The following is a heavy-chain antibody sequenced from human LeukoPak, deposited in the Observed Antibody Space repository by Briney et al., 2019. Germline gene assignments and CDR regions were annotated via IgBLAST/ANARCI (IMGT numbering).Heavy chain of an antibody. V-gene: IGHV4-39*01. D-gene: IGHD3-22*01. CDR2: IYYSGST. J-gene: IGHJ4*02. CDR1: GGSISSSSYY. CDR3: ARHTFYYYDSSGYYERPFDY. Sequence: PSETLSLTCTVSGGSISSSSYYWGWIRQPPGKGLEWIVSIYYSGSTYYNPSLKSRVTISVDTSKNQFSLKLRSVPAADTAVYYCARHTFYYYDSSGYYERPFDYWGQGTLVTVSS.